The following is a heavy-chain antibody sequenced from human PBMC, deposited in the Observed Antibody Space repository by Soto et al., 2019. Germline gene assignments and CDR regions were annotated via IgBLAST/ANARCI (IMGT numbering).Heavy chain of an antibody. D-gene: IGHD3-22*01. CDR1: GFTFSTYW. CDR2: IKEDGSEK. V-gene: IGHV3-7*01. Sequence: GGSLRLSCAASGFTFSTYWMSWVRQAPGKGLEWVANIKEDGSEKYYVDSVEGRFTISRDNAKNSLYLQMTSLRAEDTALYYCARGWGYFDSSGFPYLYAMEVWGQGTTVTVSS. J-gene: IGHJ6*02. CDR3: ARGWGYFDSSGFPYLYAMEV.